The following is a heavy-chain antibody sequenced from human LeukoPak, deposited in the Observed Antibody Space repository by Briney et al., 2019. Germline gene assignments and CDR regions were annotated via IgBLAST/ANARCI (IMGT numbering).Heavy chain of an antibody. D-gene: IGHD3/OR15-3a*01. CDR3: ARHLDWDSGGDAFDF. CDR2: IYYSGST. CDR1: GGSISSYY. J-gene: IGHJ3*01. Sequence: SETLSLTCTVSGGSISSYYWSWIRQPPGKGLEWIGYIYYSGSTNYNPSLKSRVTISVDTSKNQFSLKLSSVTAADTAVYYCARHLDWDSGGDAFDFWGQGTMVTVSS. V-gene: IGHV4-59*01.